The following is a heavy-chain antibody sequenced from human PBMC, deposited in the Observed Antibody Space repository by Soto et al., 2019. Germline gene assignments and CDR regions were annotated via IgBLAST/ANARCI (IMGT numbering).Heavy chain of an antibody. V-gene: IGHV1-3*01. CDR3: ARGGSLYWYFDL. D-gene: IGHD1-26*01. Sequence: VQLVQSGAEVKKPGASVKVSLKASGYTFTSYAMHWVRQAPGQRLEWMGWINAGNGNTKYSQKFQGRVTITRDTSASTAYMELSSLRSEDTAVYYCARGGSLYWYFDLWGRGTLVTISS. CDR1: GYTFTSYA. J-gene: IGHJ2*01. CDR2: INAGNGNT.